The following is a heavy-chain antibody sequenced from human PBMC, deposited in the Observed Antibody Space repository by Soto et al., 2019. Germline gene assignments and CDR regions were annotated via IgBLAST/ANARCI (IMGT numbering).Heavy chain of an antibody. D-gene: IGHD6-19*01. V-gene: IGHV4-38-2*02. J-gene: IGHJ4*01. CDR3: ARVHVMVVAGSTFDY. Sequence: SETLSLTCTVSGYSISIGSYCACIRQPPGKGPEWIASIYHGGTTFYNPSLKSRITISVDTSNNQFSLKLTSVTAADTAVYYCARVHVMVVAGSTFDYWGHGTLVTVSS. CDR2: IYHGGTT. CDR1: GYSISIGSY.